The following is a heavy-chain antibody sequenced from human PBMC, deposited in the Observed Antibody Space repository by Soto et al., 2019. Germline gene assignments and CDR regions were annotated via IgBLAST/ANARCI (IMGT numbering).Heavy chain of an antibody. CDR1: GGSFSGYY. Sequence: QVQLQQWGAGLLKPSETLSLTCAVYGGSFSGYYWSWIRQPPGKGLEWIGEINHSGSTNYNPSLTSRVTISVDTSKNQFSLKLSSVTAADTAVYYCARSYYYGSGSYYAQYYYYGMDVWGQGTTVTVSS. CDR3: ARSYYYGSGSYYAQYYYYGMDV. CDR2: INHSGST. J-gene: IGHJ6*02. V-gene: IGHV4-34*01. D-gene: IGHD3-10*01.